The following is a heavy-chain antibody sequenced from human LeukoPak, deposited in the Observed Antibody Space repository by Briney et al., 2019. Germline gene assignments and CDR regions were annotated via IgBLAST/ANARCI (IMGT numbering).Heavy chain of an antibody. CDR3: AKDLSALLWFGELSPFDY. CDR1: GFTFSSYG. V-gene: IGHV3-30*02. Sequence: GGSLRLSCAASGFTFSSYGMHWVRQSPGKGLEWVAFIRYDGSNKYYADSVKGRFTISRDNSKNTLYLQMNSLRAEDTAVYYCAKDLSALLWFGELSPFDYWGQGTLVTVSS. D-gene: IGHD3-10*01. J-gene: IGHJ4*02. CDR2: IRYDGSNK.